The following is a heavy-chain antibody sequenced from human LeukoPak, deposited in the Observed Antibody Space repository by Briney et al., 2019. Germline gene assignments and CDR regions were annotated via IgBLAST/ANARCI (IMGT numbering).Heavy chain of an antibody. V-gene: IGHV4-4*07. J-gene: IGHJ4*02. D-gene: IGHD1-20*01. Sequence: SETLSLTCTVSGGSISSYYWSWIRQPAGKGLEWIGRIYTSGSTNYNPSLKSRVTMSVDTSKNQFSLKLSSVTAADTAVYYCARDIITGTTAGIDYWGQGTLVTVSS. CDR3: ARDIITGTTAGIDY. CDR2: IYTSGST. CDR1: GGSISSYY.